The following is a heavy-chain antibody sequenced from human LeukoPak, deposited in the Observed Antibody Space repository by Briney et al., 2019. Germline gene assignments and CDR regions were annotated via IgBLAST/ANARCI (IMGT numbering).Heavy chain of an antibody. CDR1: GFTFSSYA. D-gene: IGHD5-12*01. CDR2: ISGSGDNT. V-gene: IGHV3-23*01. J-gene: IGHJ4*02. CDR3: AKRSGYTTGWFFDF. Sequence: GGSLKLSGAASGFTFSSYAMSWVRQAPGKRLEWVSSISGSGDNTYYAESVKGRFTISRDNSKNTLFLQMNSLRAEDTAVFYCAKRSGYTTGWFFDFWGQGTLVTVSS.